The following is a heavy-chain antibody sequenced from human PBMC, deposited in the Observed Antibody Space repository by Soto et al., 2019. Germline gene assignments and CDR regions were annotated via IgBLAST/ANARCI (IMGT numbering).Heavy chain of an antibody. D-gene: IGHD3-10*01. CDR1: GYILASYY. Sequence: ASVKVCCKASGYILASYYIRWVRQAPGQGLEWMGWINPFDGSRMFAQSFQGRVTMTRDTSTSTVYMEVSSLRSEDTAVYYCSRVDPGETSPFDHWGQGTLVPSPQ. J-gene: IGHJ4*02. CDR2: INPFDGSR. CDR3: SRVDPGETSPFDH. V-gene: IGHV1-46*03.